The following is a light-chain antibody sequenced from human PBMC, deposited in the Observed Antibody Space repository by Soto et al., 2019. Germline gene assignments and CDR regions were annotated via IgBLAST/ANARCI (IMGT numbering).Light chain of an antibody. V-gene: IGKV1-39*01. J-gene: IGKJ1*01. CDR3: QQTYTSVAT. CDR2: AAS. CDR1: QRVDSY. Sequence: DIQVTQSPSSLSASVGDSVTLSCQTSQRVDSYIHWYQHQSGKPPKLLIYAASTLQDGVPSRVSGGGSGTAFSLIITGLQPGDSATYYCQQTYTSVATFGQGTKV.